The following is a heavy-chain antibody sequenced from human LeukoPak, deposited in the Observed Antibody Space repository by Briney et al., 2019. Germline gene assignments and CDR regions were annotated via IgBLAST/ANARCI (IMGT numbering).Heavy chain of an antibody. V-gene: IGHV4-31*03. CDR2: IYYSGST. Sequence: SQTLSLTCTVSGGSISSGGYYWSWIRQHPGKGLEWIGYIYYSGSTYYNPSLKSRATISVDTSKNQFSLKLSSVTAADTAVYYCAREKSGGDYESDYGMDVWGQGTTVTVSS. CDR1: GGSISSGGYY. D-gene: IGHD4-17*01. CDR3: AREKSGGDYESDYGMDV. J-gene: IGHJ6*02.